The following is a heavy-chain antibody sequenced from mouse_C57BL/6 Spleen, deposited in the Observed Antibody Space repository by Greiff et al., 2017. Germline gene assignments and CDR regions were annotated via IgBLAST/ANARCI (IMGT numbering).Heavy chain of an antibody. CDR2: IDPETGGT. CDR3: TRGGAMDY. J-gene: IGHJ4*01. CDR1: GYTFTDYE. Sequence: QVQLQQSGAELVRPGASVTLSCKASGYTFTDYEMHWVKQTPVHGLEWIGAIDPETGGTAYNQKFKGKDILTADKSSSTAYMELRSLTSEDSAVYYCTRGGAMDYWGQGTSVTVSS. V-gene: IGHV1-15*01.